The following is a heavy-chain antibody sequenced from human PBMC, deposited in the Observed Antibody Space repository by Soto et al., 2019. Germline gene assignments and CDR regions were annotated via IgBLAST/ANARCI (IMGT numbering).Heavy chain of an antibody. J-gene: IGHJ4*02. V-gene: IGHV3-66*01. CDR3: ASDRYCTNGVCYGGADY. Sequence: GGSLRLSCAASGFTVSSNYMSWVRQAPGKGLEWVSVIYSGSSTYYADSVKGRFTISRDNAKNSLYLQMNSLRAEDTAVYYCASDRYCTNGVCYGGADYWGQGTPVTVSS. D-gene: IGHD2-8*01. CDR1: GFTVSSNY. CDR2: IYSGSST.